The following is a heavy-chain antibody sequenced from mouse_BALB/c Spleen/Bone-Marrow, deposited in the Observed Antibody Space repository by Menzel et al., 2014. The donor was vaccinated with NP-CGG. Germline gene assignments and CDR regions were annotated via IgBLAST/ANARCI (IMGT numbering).Heavy chain of an antibody. J-gene: IGHJ3*01. CDR2: ISSGGSYT. D-gene: IGHD2-4*01. CDR3: ARQDYDWFAY. CDR1: GFTFSSYG. Sequence: DVKLVESGGDLVKPGGSLKLSCAASGFTFSSYGMSWVRQTPDKRLEWVATISSGGSYTYYPDSVKGRFTISRDNAKNTLYLQMSSLKSEDTAMYYCARQDYDWFAYWSQGTLVTVSA. V-gene: IGHV5-6*02.